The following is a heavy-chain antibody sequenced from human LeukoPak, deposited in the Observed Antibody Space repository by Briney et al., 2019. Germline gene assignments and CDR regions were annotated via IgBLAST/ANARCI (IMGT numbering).Heavy chain of an antibody. D-gene: IGHD5-18*01. CDR1: GGSISSYY. J-gene: IGHJ6*02. CDR3: ARDGGYSYGPYYYYYGMDV. V-gene: IGHV4-59*01. CDR2: IYYSGST. Sequence: SETLSLTCTVSGGSISSYYWSWIRQPPGKGLEWIGHIYYSGSTNYNPSLKSRVTISVDTSKNQFSLKLSSVTAADTAVYYCARDGGYSYGPYYYYYGMDVWGQGTTVTVSS.